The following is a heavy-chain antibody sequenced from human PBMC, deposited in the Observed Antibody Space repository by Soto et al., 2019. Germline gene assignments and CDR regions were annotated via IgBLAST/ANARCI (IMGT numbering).Heavy chain of an antibody. D-gene: IGHD6-6*01. CDR3: AREPLPKQLVTYYYGMDV. CDR2: IYYSGST. CDR1: GGSISSGGYY. Sequence: QVQLQESGPGLVKPSQTLSLTCTVSGGSISSGGYYWSWIRQHPGKGLEWFGYIYYSGSTYYNPSLKSRVTISVDTSKNQFSMKLSSVTVADMAVYYCAREPLPKQLVTYYYGMDVWGQGTTVTVSS. J-gene: IGHJ6*02. V-gene: IGHV4-31*03.